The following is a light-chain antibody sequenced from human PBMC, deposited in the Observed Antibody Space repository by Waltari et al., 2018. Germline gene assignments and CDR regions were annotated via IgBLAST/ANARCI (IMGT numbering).Light chain of an antibody. CDR3: SSYTSSNTV. V-gene: IGLV2-14*01. CDR1: NSDVGGYDY. Sequence: QSALTQPASVSGSPGQSITISCPGTNSDVGGYDYVSWYQQHPGKAPNLMIYEVRNRPSGVSSRFSGSKSGNTASLTISGLQAEDEADYYCSSYTSSNTVFGGGTKLTVL. CDR2: EVR. J-gene: IGLJ2*01.